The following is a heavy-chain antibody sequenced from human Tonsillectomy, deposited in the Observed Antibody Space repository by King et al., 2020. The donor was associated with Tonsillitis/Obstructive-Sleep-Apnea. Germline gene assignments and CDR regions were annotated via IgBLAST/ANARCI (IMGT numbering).Heavy chain of an antibody. CDR1: GGSLSGYY. J-gene: IGHJ3*02. CDR2: INHSGSS. D-gene: IGHD2-15*01. Sequence: VQLQQWGAGLLKPSETLSLTCAVYGGSLSGYYWSWLRQPPGKGLEWIGEINHSGSSNYNPSLKSRVTISVDTSKNHLSLKLRSVTAADTAVYYCARAGIIVEDAFDIWGQGSMVTVSS. V-gene: IGHV4-34*01. CDR3: ARAGIIVEDAFDI.